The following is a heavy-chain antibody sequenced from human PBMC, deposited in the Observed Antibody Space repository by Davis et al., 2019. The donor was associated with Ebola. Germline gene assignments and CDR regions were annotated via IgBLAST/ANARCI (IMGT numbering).Heavy chain of an antibody. V-gene: IGHV3-23*01. CDR2: ISGSGGST. Sequence: GGSLRLSCAAPGFTFSSYAMSWVRQAPGKGLEWVSAISGSGGSTYYADSVKGRFTISRDNSKNTLYLQMNSLRAEDTAVYYCAKDLFSTAMVSPLDYWGQGTLVAVSS. D-gene: IGHD5-18*01. CDR3: AKDLFSTAMVSPLDY. J-gene: IGHJ4*02. CDR1: GFTFSSYA.